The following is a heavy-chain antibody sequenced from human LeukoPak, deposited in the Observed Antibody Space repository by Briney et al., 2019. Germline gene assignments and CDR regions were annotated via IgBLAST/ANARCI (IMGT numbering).Heavy chain of an antibody. CDR1: GGSLSGYY. V-gene: IGHV4-34*01. Sequence: SETLSLTCAVYGGSLSGYYWSWIRQPPGKGLEWIGEINHSGSTNYNPSLKSRVTISVDTSKNQFSLKLSSVTAADTAVYYCARGSRGITMIVVVITTSVGDAFDIWGQGTMVTVSS. D-gene: IGHD3-22*01. CDR3: ARGSRGITMIVVVITTSVGDAFDI. CDR2: INHSGST. J-gene: IGHJ3*02.